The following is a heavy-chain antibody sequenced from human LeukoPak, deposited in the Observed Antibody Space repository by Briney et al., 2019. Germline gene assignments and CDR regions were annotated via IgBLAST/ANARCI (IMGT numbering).Heavy chain of an antibody. CDR3: ARSKALRLDDIYY. CDR2: IIPIFGTA. Sequence: SVTVSCKASRGTFSTYAITWVRQAPGQGLEWMGGIIPIFGTANYAQKFQGRVTITADESTSTAYMELSSLRSDDTAVFYCARSKALRLDDIYYWGQGTLVTVSS. V-gene: IGHV1-69*13. CDR1: RGTFSTYA. D-gene: IGHD3-9*01. J-gene: IGHJ4*02.